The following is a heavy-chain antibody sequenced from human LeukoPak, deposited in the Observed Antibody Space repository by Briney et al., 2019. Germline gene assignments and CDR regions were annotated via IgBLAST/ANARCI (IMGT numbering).Heavy chain of an antibody. D-gene: IGHD5-12*01. J-gene: IGHJ4*02. Sequence: SETLSPTCTVSGDSISGYYWTWIRQPAGKGLEWIGRIYSSGTTHYNPSLESRVTVSLDTSKNQFSLRLTSVTAADTAVYYCARGIYSGYDRSFDYWGQGTLVTVSS. CDR2: IYSSGTT. CDR1: GDSISGYY. CDR3: ARGIYSGYDRSFDY. V-gene: IGHV4-4*07.